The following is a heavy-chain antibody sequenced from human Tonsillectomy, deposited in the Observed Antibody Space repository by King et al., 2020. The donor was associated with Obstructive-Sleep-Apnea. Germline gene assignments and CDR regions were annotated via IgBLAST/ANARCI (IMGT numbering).Heavy chain of an antibody. CDR3: ARDQGYSGYDFIDY. Sequence: VQLVESGGGVVQPGRSLRLSCAASGFTLSFYAMHWVRQAPGKGLDWVALISNDGSKKKYADSVRGRFTISRDNSKNTLYLQVNSLRAEDTAVYYCARDQGYSGYDFIDYWGQGTLVTVSS. J-gene: IGHJ4*02. V-gene: IGHV3-30*04. D-gene: IGHD5-12*01. CDR2: ISNDGSKK. CDR1: GFTLSFYA.